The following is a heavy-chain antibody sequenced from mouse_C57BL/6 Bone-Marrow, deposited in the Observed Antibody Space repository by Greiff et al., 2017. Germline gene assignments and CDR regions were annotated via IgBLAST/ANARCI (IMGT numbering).Heavy chain of an antibody. V-gene: IGHV1-62-2*01. J-gene: IGHJ2*01. D-gene: IGHD2-12*01. CDR1: GYIFTEYT. CDR3: ERHERYYNYEGYFDY. CDR2: FYPGSGSI. Sequence: VQLQQSGAELVKPGASVKLSCKASGYIFTEYTIHWVKQRSGQGLEWIGWFYPGSGSIKYNERFKDKATLTADKSSNTSYMELSRLTSQDSAVYFVERHERYYNYEGYFDYWGRGTTLTVSS.